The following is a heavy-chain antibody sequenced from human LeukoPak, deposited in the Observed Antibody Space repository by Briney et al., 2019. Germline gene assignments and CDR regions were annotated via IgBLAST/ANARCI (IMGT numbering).Heavy chain of an antibody. V-gene: IGHV1-2*02. CDR2: INPDSGGT. J-gene: IGHJ4*02. CDR3: ARDWGETDTAMVM. D-gene: IGHD5-18*01. CDR1: GYTFTGYY. Sequence: ASVKVSCKASGYTFTGYYMHWVRQAPGQGLEWMGWINPDSGGTHYAQKFQGRVTLTRDTSISTAYMELSRLRSDDTAVYYCARDWGETDTAMVMWGQGTLVTVSS.